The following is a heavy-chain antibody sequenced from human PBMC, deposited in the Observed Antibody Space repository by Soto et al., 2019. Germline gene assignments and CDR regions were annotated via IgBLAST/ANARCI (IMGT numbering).Heavy chain of an antibody. V-gene: IGHV4-31*03. D-gene: IGHD2-2*01. CDR1: GGSISSGGYY. CDR2: IYYSGST. Sequence: PSETLSLTCTVSGGSISSGGYYWSWIRQHPGKGLEWIGYIYYSGSTYYNPSLKSRVTISVDTSKNQFSLKLSSVTAADTAVYYCARALGMGVTAAMPPWRNWFDPWGQGTLVTVSS. CDR3: ARALGMGVTAAMPPWRNWFDP. J-gene: IGHJ5*02.